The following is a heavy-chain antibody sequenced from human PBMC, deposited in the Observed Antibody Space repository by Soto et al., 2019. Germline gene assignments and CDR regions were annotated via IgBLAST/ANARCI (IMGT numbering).Heavy chain of an antibody. Sequence: QVQLQQWGAGLLKPSETLSLTCAVYGGSFSGYYWSWIRQPPGKGLEWSGEINHSGSTNYNPSLKSRVTISVDTSKNQFSLKLSSVTAADTAVYYCARGRRGYYYYYGMDVWGQGTTVTVSS. CDR3: ARGRRGYYYYYGMDV. D-gene: IGHD3-10*01. V-gene: IGHV4-34*01. J-gene: IGHJ6*02. CDR2: INHSGST. CDR1: GGSFSGYY.